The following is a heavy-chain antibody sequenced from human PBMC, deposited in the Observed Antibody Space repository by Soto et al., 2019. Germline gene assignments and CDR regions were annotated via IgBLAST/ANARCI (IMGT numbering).Heavy chain of an antibody. Sequence: GASVKVSCKASGYTFTGYYMHWVRQAPGQGLEWMGWINPNSGGTNYAQKFQGWVTMTRDTSISTAYMELSRLRSDDTAVYYCARARTVGSGSYYQPLHYWGQGTLVTVSS. J-gene: IGHJ4*02. V-gene: IGHV1-2*04. CDR2: INPNSGGT. CDR1: GYTFTGYY. D-gene: IGHD3-10*01. CDR3: ARARTVGSGSYYQPLHY.